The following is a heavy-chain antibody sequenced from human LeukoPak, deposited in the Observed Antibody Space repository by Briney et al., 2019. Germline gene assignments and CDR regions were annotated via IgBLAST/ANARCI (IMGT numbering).Heavy chain of an antibody. V-gene: IGHV4-4*07. CDR3: AREKGSSWLDY. CDR1: GGSFSSYY. CDR2: IYTSGST. J-gene: IGHJ4*02. Sequence: SETLSLTCAVYGGSFSSYYWSWIRQPAGKGLEWIGRIYTSGSTNYNPSLKSRVTMSVDTSKNQFSLKLSSVTAADTAVYYCAREKGSSWLDYWGQGTLVTVSS. D-gene: IGHD6-13*01.